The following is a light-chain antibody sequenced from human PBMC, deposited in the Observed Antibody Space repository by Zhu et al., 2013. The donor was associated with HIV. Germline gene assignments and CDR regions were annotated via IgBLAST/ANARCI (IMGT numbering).Light chain of an antibody. CDR3: SSYTRSSTQV. CDR2: EVS. V-gene: IGLV2-14*01. J-gene: IGLJ1*01. CDR1: SSDVGGYNY. Sequence: QSALTQPASVSGSPGQSITISCTGTSSDVGGYNYVSWYQQHPGKAPKLMIYEVSNRPSGVSNRFSGSKSGNTASLTISGLQAEDEADYYCSSYTRSSTQVFGTGTKVTVL.